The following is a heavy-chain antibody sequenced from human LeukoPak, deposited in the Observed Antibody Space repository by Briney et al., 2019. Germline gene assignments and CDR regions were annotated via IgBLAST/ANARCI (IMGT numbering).Heavy chain of an antibody. J-gene: IGHJ4*02. Sequence: GASVKVSCKASGGTFSSYAISWVRQAPGQGLEWMGGIIPIFGTANYAQKFQGRVTIAADESTSTAYMELSSLRSEDTAVYYCARGYEMTVLDYWGQGTLVTVSS. CDR3: ARGYEMTVLDY. CDR1: GGTFSSYA. CDR2: IIPIFGTA. V-gene: IGHV1-69*13. D-gene: IGHD5-24*01.